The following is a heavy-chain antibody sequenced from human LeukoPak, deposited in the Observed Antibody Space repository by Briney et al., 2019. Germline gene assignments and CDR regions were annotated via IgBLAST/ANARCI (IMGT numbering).Heavy chain of an antibody. J-gene: IGHJ3*02. CDR2: MNPNSGNT. D-gene: IGHD4-17*01. CDR3: ARMYGDSGPDDAFDI. Sequence: ASVKVSCKASGYTFSSYDINWVRQATGQGLEWMGWMNPNSGNTGYAQKFQGRVTMTRNTSISTAYMELSSLRSEDTAVYYCARMYGDSGPDDAFDIWGQGTMVTVSS. V-gene: IGHV1-8*01. CDR1: GYTFSSYD.